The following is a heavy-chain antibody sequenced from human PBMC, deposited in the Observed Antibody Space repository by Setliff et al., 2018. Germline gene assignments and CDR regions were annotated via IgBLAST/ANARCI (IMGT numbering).Heavy chain of an antibody. D-gene: IGHD2-15*01. CDR3: ARASRFGTIVWKGDYYMDV. CDR2: INWNGGTT. J-gene: IGHJ6*03. CDR1: GFTFDDYA. V-gene: IGHV3-20*04. Sequence: SLRLSCAASGFTFDDYAMTWVRQAPGKGLEWVSSINWNGGTTGYADSVKGRFTISRDNAKNSLYLQMNSLRAEDTALYYCARASRFGTIVWKGDYYMDVWGRGTTVTVSS.